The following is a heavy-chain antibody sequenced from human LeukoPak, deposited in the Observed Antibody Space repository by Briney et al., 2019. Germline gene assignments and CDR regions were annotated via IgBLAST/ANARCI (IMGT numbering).Heavy chain of an antibody. Sequence: ASVKVSCKASGYTFTSYGISWVRQAPGQGLEWMGWISAYNGNTNYAQKLQGRVTMTTDTSTNTAYMELRSLRSDDTAVYYCARVPPITIFGVVILARNDAFDIWGQGTMVTVSS. V-gene: IGHV1-18*01. D-gene: IGHD3-3*01. CDR1: GYTFTSYG. CDR2: ISAYNGNT. J-gene: IGHJ3*02. CDR3: ARVPPITIFGVVILARNDAFDI.